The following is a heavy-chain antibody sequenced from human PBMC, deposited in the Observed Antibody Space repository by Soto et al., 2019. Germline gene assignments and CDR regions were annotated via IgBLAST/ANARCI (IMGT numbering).Heavy chain of an antibody. Sequence: QVQLHESGPGLVKPSETLSLTCTVSGGSISSYYWSWIRQPLGKGLEWIGYIYYSGSTNYNPSRKSRVTISVDTSKNQFSLKLSSVTAADTAVYYCARDGGASDSPWAFDIWGQGTMVTVSS. CDR1: GGSISSYY. J-gene: IGHJ3*02. D-gene: IGHD2-21*02. CDR2: IYYSGST. V-gene: IGHV4-59*01. CDR3: ARDGGASDSPWAFDI.